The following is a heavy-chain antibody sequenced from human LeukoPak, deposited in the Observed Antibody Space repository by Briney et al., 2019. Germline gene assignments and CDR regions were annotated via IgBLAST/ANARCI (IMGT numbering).Heavy chain of an antibody. D-gene: IGHD4-17*01. CDR2: INPNSGGT. Sequence: ASVKVSYKASGYTFTGYYMHWVRQAPGQGLEWMGWINPNSGGTNYAQKFRGRVTMTRDTSISTAYMELSRLRSDDTAVYYCAREHYGDYGDYWGQGTLVTVSS. CDR1: GYTFTGYY. J-gene: IGHJ4*02. CDR3: AREHYGDYGDY. V-gene: IGHV1-2*02.